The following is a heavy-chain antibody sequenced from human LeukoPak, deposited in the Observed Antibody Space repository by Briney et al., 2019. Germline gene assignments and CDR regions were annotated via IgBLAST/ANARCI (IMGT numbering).Heavy chain of an antibody. V-gene: IGHV4-59*08. CDR2: INYSGST. J-gene: IGHJ6*02. Sequence: SETLSLTCTVSGGSISSYYWSWIRQPPGKGLEWIGYINYSGSTNYNPSLKSRVTISVDTSKNQFSLKLSSVTAADTAVYYCARSYCSGGSCYSDYYGMDVWGQGTTVTVSS. CDR1: GGSISSYY. D-gene: IGHD2-15*01. CDR3: ARSYCSGGSCYSDYYGMDV.